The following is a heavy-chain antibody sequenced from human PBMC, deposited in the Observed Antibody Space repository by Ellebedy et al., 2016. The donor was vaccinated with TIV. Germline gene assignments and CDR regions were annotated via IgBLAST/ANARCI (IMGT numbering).Heavy chain of an antibody. V-gene: IGHV3-30*01. Sequence: PGGSLRLSCAASGFTFSTYAMHWVRQAPGKGLDWVAVISYDGSNYYYADFVQGRFTISRDNSKSTLYLQMNSLRADDTAVYYCSTDLKGFGECPDSWGQGTLVTVSS. J-gene: IGHJ4*02. D-gene: IGHD3-10*01. CDR2: ISYDGSNY. CDR3: STDLKGFGECPDS. CDR1: GFTFSTYA.